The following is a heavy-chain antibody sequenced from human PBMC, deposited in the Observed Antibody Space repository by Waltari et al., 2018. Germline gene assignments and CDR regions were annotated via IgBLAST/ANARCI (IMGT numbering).Heavy chain of an antibody. Sequence: QVQLVQSGAEVKKPGASVKVSCKASGYTFTSYYMHWVRQAPGQGLGWMGTINPSGGSTSYAQKFQGRDTMTSDNSTSTVYMELSSLRSEDTAVYYCARVIVQGADIWGQGTMVTVSS. V-gene: IGHV1-46*01. CDR3: ARVIVQGADI. D-gene: IGHD3-16*02. J-gene: IGHJ3*02. CDR1: GYTFTSYY. CDR2: INPSGGST.